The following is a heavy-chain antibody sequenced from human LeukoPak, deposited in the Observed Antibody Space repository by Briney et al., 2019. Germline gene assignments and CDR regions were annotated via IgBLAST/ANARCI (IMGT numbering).Heavy chain of an antibody. J-gene: IGHJ4*02. Sequence: SSETLSLTCTVSGYSISSDYDWGWIRQPPGKGLEWIGSISHSGSTYYNPSLKSRVTMSLDTSKNKFSLKLSSVTAADTAVYYCARGDSSGWYVPYYFDYWGQGILVTVSS. CDR3: ARGDSSGWYVPYYFDY. D-gene: IGHD6-19*01. CDR1: GYSISSDYD. CDR2: ISHSGST. V-gene: IGHV4-38-2*02.